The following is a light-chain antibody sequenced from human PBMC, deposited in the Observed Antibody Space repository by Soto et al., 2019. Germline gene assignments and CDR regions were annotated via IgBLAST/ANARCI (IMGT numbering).Light chain of an antibody. CDR1: QTISSW. J-gene: IGKJ1*01. CDR2: KAS. V-gene: IGKV1-5*03. Sequence: DIQMSQSPSTLSGSVGDRVTITCRASQTISSWLAWYQQKPGKAPKLLIYKASTLKSGVPSRFSGSGSGTEFTLTISSLQPYDFATYYCQHYNSYPLTFGQGTKVDIK. CDR3: QHYNSYPLT.